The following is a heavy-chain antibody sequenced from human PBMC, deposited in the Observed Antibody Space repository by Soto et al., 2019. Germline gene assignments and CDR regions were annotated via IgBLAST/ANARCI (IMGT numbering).Heavy chain of an antibody. V-gene: IGHV3-21*01. D-gene: IGHD6-13*01. J-gene: IGHJ3*02. Sequence: GGSLRLSCAASGFTFSSSGMSWVRQAPGKDLEWVSCISGSGASTYYAASVKGRFTISRDNAKNSLYLQMNSLRAEDTAVYYCASGVSHAFDIWGQGTTVTVSS. CDR2: ISGSGAST. CDR3: ASGVSHAFDI. CDR1: GFTFSSSG.